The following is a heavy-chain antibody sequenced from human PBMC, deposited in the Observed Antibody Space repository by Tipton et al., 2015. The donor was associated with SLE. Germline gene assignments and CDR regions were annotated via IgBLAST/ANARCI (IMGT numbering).Heavy chain of an antibody. D-gene: IGHD6-6*01. V-gene: IGHV3-9*01. J-gene: IGHJ3*02. CDR2: FSWNSGSI. Sequence: SLRLSCAASGFTFDDYAIHWVRQAPGKGLEWVSGFSWNSGSIGYADSVKGRFTISRDNAKNSLYLQMNSLRAEDTALYYCAKDKGKYSSSSEDAFDIWGQGTMVTVSS. CDR3: AKDKGKYSSSSEDAFDI. CDR1: GFTFDDYA.